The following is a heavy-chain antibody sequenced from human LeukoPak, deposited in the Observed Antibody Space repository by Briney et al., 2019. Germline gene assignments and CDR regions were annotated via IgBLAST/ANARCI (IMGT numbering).Heavy chain of an antibody. Sequence: GGSLRLSCAASGFTFSSYSMNWVRQAPGKGLEWVSSISSSSSYIYYADSVKGRFTISRDNAKNSLYLQMNSLRAEDTAVYYCVRVQGDIGYYYYYGMDVWGQGTTVTVSS. D-gene: IGHD3-9*01. J-gene: IGHJ6*02. CDR2: ISSSSSYI. CDR3: VRVQGDIGYYYYYGMDV. CDR1: GFTFSSYS. V-gene: IGHV3-21*01.